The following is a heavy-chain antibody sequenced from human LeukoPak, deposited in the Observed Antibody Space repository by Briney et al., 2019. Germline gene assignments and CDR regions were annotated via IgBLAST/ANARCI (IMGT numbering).Heavy chain of an antibody. CDR3: AREYGDLDY. D-gene: IGHD2-21*01. V-gene: IGHV4-61*01. CDR1: GGSVTRDNYY. J-gene: IGHJ4*02. CDR2: VYYSGST. Sequence: MSSETLSLTCTVSGGSVTRDNYYWTWIRQAPGKGLEWIGYVYYSGSTNYNPSLKSRVTMSTDTSKNQFSLKLRSVTAADTAVYYCAREYGDLDYWGQGTLVTVSS.